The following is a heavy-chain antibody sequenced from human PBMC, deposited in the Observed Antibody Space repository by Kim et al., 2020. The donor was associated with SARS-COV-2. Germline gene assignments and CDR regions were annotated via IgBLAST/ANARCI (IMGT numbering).Heavy chain of an antibody. J-gene: IGHJ5*02. D-gene: IGHD1-26*01. Sequence: YAASVKGRFTISRDDSKNTLYLQMSSLRPEDTAVYYCARDYSGRPNFFDPWGQGTLVTVSS. CDR3: ARDYSGRPNFFDP. V-gene: IGHV3-66*01.